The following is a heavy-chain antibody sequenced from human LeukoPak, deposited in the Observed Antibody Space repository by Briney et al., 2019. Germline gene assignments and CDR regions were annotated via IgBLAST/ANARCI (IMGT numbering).Heavy chain of an antibody. V-gene: IGHV3-23*01. CDR1: GFTFSSSC. J-gene: IGHJ4*02. CDR2: ITDAVGST. Sequence: GGSLRLSCAASGFTFSSSCISWVRQAPGKGLEWVSAITDAVGSTHYADSVKGRFTMSSDNSKNTVYLQMNSLRPEDMAVYYCAKEIFSGLLYIDYWGQGTLVTVSS. D-gene: IGHD5-12*01. CDR3: AKEIFSGLLYIDY.